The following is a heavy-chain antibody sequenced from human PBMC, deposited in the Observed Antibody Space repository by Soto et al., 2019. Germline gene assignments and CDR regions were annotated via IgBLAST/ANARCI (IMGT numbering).Heavy chain of an antibody. CDR2: IYHSGST. CDR3: ARDLGYSYGYDPEGAGDY. D-gene: IGHD5-18*01. CDR1: GYSISSGYY. J-gene: IGHJ4*02. V-gene: IGHV4-38-2*02. Sequence: SETLSLTCAVSGYSISSGYYWGWIRQPPGKGLEWIGSIYHSGSTYYNPSLKSRVTISVDTSKNQFSLKLSSVTAADTAVYYCARDLGYSYGYDPEGAGDYWGQGTLVTVSS.